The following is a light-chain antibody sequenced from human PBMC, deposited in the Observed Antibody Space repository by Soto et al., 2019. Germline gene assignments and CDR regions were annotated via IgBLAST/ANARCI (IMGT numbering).Light chain of an antibody. CDR2: GAS. CDR1: QSVSNNY. CDR3: QQNGSSGT. J-gene: IGKJ1*01. V-gene: IGKV3-20*01. Sequence: EIVLTHSPGTLSLYPWEIATLSCRASQSVSNNYLAWYQQKPGQAPRLLIYGASNRATGIPDRFSGSGSGTDFTLTISRLEPEDFAVYYCQQNGSSGTFGQGTKVDIK.